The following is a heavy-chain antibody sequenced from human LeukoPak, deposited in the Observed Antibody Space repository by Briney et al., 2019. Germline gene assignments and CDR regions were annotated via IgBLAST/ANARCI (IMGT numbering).Heavy chain of an antibody. Sequence: GGSLRLPCAASGFTFSSYAMHWVRQAPGKGLEWVAVISYDGSSKYYADSVKGRFTISRDNSKNTLYLQMNSLRAEDTAVYYCASRPPYYYDSSGYRDYWGQGTLVTVSS. V-gene: IGHV3-30-3*01. D-gene: IGHD3-22*01. CDR2: ISYDGSSK. CDR1: GFTFSSYA. J-gene: IGHJ4*02. CDR3: ASRPPYYYDSSGYRDY.